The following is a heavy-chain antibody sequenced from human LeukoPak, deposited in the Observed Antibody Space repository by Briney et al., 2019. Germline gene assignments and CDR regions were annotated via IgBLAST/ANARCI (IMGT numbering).Heavy chain of an antibody. CDR3: TTGFPQVFGVVPY. D-gene: IGHD3-3*01. V-gene: IGHV3-15*01. J-gene: IGHJ4*02. Sequence: GGSLRLSCAASGFTFSNAWMSWVRQAPGKGLEWVGRIKSKTDGGTTDYAAPVKGRFTISRDDSKNTLYLQMNSLKTEDTAVYYCTTGFPQVFGVVPYWGQGTLVTVSS. CDR1: GFTFSNAW. CDR2: IKSKTDGGTT.